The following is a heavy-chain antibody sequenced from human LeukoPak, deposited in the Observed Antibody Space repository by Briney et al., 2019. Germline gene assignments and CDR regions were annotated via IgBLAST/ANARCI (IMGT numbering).Heavy chain of an antibody. D-gene: IGHD1-26*01. J-gene: IGHJ4*02. V-gene: IGHV3-9*01. CDR2: ISWNSGTI. Sequence: GGSLRLSCAASGFTFDDYAMHWVRQAPGKGLEWVSGISWNSGTIVYADSVKGRFTISRDNAKNSLYLQMNSLRDEDTAVYYCAKLSKSRGWAFDYWGQGTLVTVSS. CDR3: AKLSKSRGWAFDY. CDR1: GFTFDDYA.